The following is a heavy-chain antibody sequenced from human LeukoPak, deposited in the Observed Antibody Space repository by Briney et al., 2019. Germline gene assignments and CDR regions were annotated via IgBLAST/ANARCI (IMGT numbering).Heavy chain of an antibody. Sequence: PSETLSLTCAVSGGSIGSSNWWSWVRQPPGKGLEWIGEVYQSGSTNYNPSLKNRVTISVDKSKNQFSLNLSSVTAADTAVYYCARDWQTRSGWSNYWGQGTLVTVSS. D-gene: IGHD6-19*01. CDR1: GGSIGSSNW. CDR3: ARDWQTRSGWSNY. CDR2: VYQSGST. V-gene: IGHV4-4*02. J-gene: IGHJ4*02.